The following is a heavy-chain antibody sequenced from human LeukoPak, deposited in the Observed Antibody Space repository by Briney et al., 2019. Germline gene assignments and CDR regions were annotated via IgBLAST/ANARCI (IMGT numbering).Heavy chain of an antibody. V-gene: IGHV4-61*02. CDR2: IYTSGST. D-gene: IGHD4-23*01. Sequence: SETLSLTCTVSGGSISSGSYYWSWIRQPAGKGLEWIGRIYTSGSTSYNPSLKSRFTISVDTSKNQFSLKLSSVTAADTAVYYCASSTMVVTPLSDHIDYWGQGTLVTVSS. CDR1: GGSISSGSYY. CDR3: ASSTMVVTPLSDHIDY. J-gene: IGHJ4*02.